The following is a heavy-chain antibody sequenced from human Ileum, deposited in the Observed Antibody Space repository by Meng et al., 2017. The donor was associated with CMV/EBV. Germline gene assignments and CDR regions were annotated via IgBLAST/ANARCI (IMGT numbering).Heavy chain of an antibody. D-gene: IGHD1-26*01. Sequence: LRLSCTASGFALSSYWMRWVRRARGTGLVWVSRISEDGTSTSYADSVKGRFTVSRDNAKNTVYLQMNSLRVDDTAVYYCGGWDGPTWGQGTLVTVSS. CDR2: ISEDGTST. J-gene: IGHJ5*02. V-gene: IGHV3-74*01. CDR3: GGWDGPT. CDR1: GFALSSYW.